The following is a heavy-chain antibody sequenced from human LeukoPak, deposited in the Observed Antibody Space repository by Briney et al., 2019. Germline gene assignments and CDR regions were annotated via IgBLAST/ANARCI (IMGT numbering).Heavy chain of an antibody. D-gene: IGHD3-3*01. CDR1: GYTFTSYG. J-gene: IGHJ4*02. CDR3: ARDVRFLEWPNTDY. CDR2: INPNSGGT. Sequence: ASVKVSCKASGYTFTSYGISWVRQAPGQGLEWMGWINPNSGGTNYAQKFQGRVTMTRDTSISTAYMELSRLRSDDTAVYYCARDVRFLEWPNTDYWGQGTLVTVSS. V-gene: IGHV1-2*02.